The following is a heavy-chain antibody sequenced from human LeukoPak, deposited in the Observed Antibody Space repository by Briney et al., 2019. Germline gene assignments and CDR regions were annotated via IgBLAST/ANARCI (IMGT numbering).Heavy chain of an antibody. V-gene: IGHV3-21*01. CDR2: ISSSSSYI. J-gene: IGHJ4*02. CDR1: GFTFSSYS. D-gene: IGHD7-27*01. Sequence: GGSLRLSCAASGFTFSSYSMHWVRQAPGKGLEWVSSISSSSSYIYYADSVKGRFTISRDNAKNSLYLQMNSLRAEDTAVYYCARNWGFVPFDYWGQGTLVTVSS. CDR3: ARNWGFVPFDY.